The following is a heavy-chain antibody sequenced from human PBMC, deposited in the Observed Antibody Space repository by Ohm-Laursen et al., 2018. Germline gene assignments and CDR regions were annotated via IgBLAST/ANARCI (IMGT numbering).Heavy chain of an antibody. D-gene: IGHD2-15*01. CDR2: LYNGGFT. CDR1: EVTDSPNY. CDR3: ARDPGGYCSGGSCYSPAFSDY. J-gene: IGHJ4*02. Sequence: SLRLSCAASEVTDSPNYMSWVRQAPGKGLECVAILYNGGFTYYADSVKGRFTISRDNSKNTLFLQMNSLRAEDTAVYYCARDPGGYCSGGSCYSPAFSDYWGQGTLVTVSS. V-gene: IGHV3-53*01.